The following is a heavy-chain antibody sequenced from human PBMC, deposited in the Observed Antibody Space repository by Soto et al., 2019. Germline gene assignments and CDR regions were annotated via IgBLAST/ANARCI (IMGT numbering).Heavy chain of an antibody. D-gene: IGHD3-3*01. V-gene: IGHV4-30-4*01. CDR1: GGSINGGDYH. CDR2: INYNGAA. Sequence: SETLSLTCSVSGGSINGGDYHWSWIRQAPXKGLEWIGSINYNGAASYNPSLETRLTISVDAAKNQFSLKVRSIIAADTAVYYCARAVQSQILLFGKLTSRDYYDGMDVWGQGTKVTVSS. CDR3: ARAVQSQILLFGKLTSRDYYDGMDV. J-gene: IGHJ6*02.